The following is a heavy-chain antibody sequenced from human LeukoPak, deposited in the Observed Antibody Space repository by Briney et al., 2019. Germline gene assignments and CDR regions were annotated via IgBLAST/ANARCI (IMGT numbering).Heavy chain of an antibody. V-gene: IGHV1-2*02. J-gene: IGHJ4*02. CDR3: SIVAVAGTKPHFDY. D-gene: IGHD6-19*01. CDR1: GYTFTGYY. Sequence: AASVSVSCKASGYTFTGYYMHWVRQALGQGLEWMGWMNPSSGERKYVQSFQGRVTLTRDTSITAAYMECNSLTSDGAALCYYSIVAVAGTKPHFDYWGEGTLVSASS. CDR2: MNPSSGER.